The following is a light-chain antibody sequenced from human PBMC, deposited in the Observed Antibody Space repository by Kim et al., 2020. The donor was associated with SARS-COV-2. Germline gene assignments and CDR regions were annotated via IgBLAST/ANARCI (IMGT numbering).Light chain of an antibody. Sequence: VSPGERAPLSCRASQSVSSNLAWYQQKPGQAPRLLIYGASTRATGIPARFSGSGSGTEFTLTISSRQSEDFAVYYCQQYNNWPLTFGQGTRLEIK. CDR3: QQYNNWPLT. CDR1: QSVSSN. V-gene: IGKV3-15*01. J-gene: IGKJ5*01. CDR2: GAS.